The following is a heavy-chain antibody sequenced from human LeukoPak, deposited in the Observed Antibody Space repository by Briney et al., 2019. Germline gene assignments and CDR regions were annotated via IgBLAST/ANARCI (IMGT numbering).Heavy chain of an antibody. D-gene: IGHD6-13*01. J-gene: IGHJ4*02. CDR2: ISYDGSNK. CDR1: GFTFSGYG. CDR3: AKDRIAASGLSYYFDY. V-gene: IGHV3-30*18. Sequence: GGSLRLSCAASGFTFSGYGMHWVRQAPGKGLEWVTLISYDGSNKYYVDSMKGRFTISRDNSKNTLYLQMNSLRAEDTAVYYCAKDRIAASGLSYYFDYWGQGTLVTVSS.